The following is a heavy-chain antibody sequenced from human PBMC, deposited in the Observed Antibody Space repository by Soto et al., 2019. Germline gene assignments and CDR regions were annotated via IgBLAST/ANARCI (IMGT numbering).Heavy chain of an antibody. Sequence: EVQLVESGGGLVKPGGSLRLSCAASGFSFSDYTMNWVRQAPGKGLELVSSISGSTSYTYYADSLKGRFTVSRDNAEKSLYLQMHSLRAEDTAVYYCARDGAFCSGTGCRDYYHYMDFWGKGTTVTVSS. CDR1: GFSFSDYT. CDR3: ARDGAFCSGTGCRDYYHYMDF. J-gene: IGHJ6*03. V-gene: IGHV3-21*01. CDR2: ISGSTSYT. D-gene: IGHD2-2*01.